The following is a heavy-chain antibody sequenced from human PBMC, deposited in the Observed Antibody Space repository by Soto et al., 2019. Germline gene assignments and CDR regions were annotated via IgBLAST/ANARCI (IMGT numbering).Heavy chain of an antibody. V-gene: IGHV4-34*01. CDR2: INHSGST. D-gene: IGHD3-9*01. Sequence: SETLSLTCAVYGGSFSGYYWSWIRQPPGKGLEWIGEINHSGSTNYNPSLKSRVTISVDTSKNQFSLKLSSVTAADTAVYYCARVRGTLTVWGQGTLVTVSS. J-gene: IGHJ4*02. CDR3: ARVRGTLTV. CDR1: GGSFSGYY.